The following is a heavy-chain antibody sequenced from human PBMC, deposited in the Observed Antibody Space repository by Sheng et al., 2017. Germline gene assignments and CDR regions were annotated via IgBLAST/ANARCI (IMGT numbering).Heavy chain of an antibody. J-gene: IGHJ6*02. CDR3: ARGLHFLYYYYGMDV. CDR2: IWYDGSNK. CDR1: GFTFSSYG. Sequence: QVQLVESGGGVVQPGRSLRLSCAASGFTFSSYGMHWVRQAPGKGLEWVAVIWYDGSNKYYADSVKGRFTISRDNSKNTLYLQMNSLRAEDTAVYYCARGLHFLYYYYGMDVWGQGTTVTVSS. D-gene: IGHD3-16*01. V-gene: IGHV3-33*01.